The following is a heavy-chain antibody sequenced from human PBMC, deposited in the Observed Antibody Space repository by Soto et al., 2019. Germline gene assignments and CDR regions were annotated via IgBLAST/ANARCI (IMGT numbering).Heavy chain of an antibody. J-gene: IGHJ4*02. Sequence: ASVKVSCKASGYTFTSYGISWVRQAPGQGLEWMGWISAYNGNTNYAQKLQGRVTMTTDTSTSTAYMELRSLRSDDTAVYYCARFQTNSVVVVAAADYWGQGTLVTVSS. CDR3: ARFQTNSVVVVAAADY. CDR1: GYTFTSYG. D-gene: IGHD2-15*01. V-gene: IGHV1-18*01. CDR2: ISAYNGNT.